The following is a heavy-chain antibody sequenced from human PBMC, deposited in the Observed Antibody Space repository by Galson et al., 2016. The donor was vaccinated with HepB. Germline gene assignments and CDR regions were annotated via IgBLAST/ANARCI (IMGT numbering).Heavy chain of an antibody. J-gene: IGHJ4*02. CDR3: AALGPTLA. D-gene: IGHD1-26*01. V-gene: IGHV3-13*01. Sequence: SLRLSCAASGFTFSSYDMHWVRRVTGKGLEWVSAIGAAGDTYYTDSVKGRFTISRENAKNSFYLQMNSLRAGDTAVYYCAALGPTLAWGQGTLVTVSS. CDR2: IGAAGDT. CDR1: GFTFSSYD.